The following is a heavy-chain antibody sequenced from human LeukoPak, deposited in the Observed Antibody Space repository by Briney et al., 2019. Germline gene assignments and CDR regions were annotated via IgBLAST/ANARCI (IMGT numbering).Heavy chain of an antibody. CDR3: ARDGVPDSSASVSSYFDY. Sequence: GGSLRLSCAASGFTFSNYWMSWVRQAPGKGLEWVANIKQDGSEKYYVDSLKGRFTISRDNAKNSLYLQMNSLRAEDTAVYYCARDGVPDSSASVSSYFDYWGQGTLVTVSS. V-gene: IGHV3-7*01. J-gene: IGHJ4*02. CDR2: IKQDGSEK. D-gene: IGHD6-6*01. CDR1: GFTFSNYW.